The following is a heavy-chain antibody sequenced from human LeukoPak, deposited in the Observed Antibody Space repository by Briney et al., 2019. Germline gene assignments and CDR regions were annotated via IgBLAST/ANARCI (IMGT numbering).Heavy chain of an antibody. CDR2: IYYSGST. Sequence: SETLSLTCTVSGGSLIISSYYWGWVRQPPGKGLEWLGSIYYSGSTYYNPSLKSRVTISVETCKNQFSLKLSSVTAADTAVYYCARVRADFWSGYWSFTNWFDPWGQGTLVTVSS. V-gene: IGHV4-39*07. D-gene: IGHD3-3*01. CDR1: GGSLIISSYY. CDR3: ARVRADFWSGYWSFTNWFDP. J-gene: IGHJ5*02.